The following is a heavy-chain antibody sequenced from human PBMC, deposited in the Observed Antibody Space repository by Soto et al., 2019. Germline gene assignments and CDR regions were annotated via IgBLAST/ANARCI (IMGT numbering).Heavy chain of an antibody. CDR2: IYYSGST. J-gene: IGHJ6*02. CDR1: GGSISSSSYY. CDR3: ARRLYYDSSGFEGGGMDV. V-gene: IGHV4-39*01. D-gene: IGHD3-22*01. Sequence: QLQLQESGPGLVKPSETLSLTCTVSGGSISSSSYYWGWIRQPPGKGLEWIGSIYYSGSTYYNPSLTCRVTISVDTSKNQFSLKLSSVTAADTAVYYCARRLYYDSSGFEGGGMDVWGQGTTVTVSS.